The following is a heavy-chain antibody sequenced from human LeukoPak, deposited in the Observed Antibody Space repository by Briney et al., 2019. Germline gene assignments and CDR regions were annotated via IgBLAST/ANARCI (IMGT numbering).Heavy chain of an antibody. J-gene: IGHJ4*02. D-gene: IGHD2-21*02. CDR1: GFTFSDYY. CDR3: ARVNRVTAIQELDY. V-gene: IGHV3-11*01. Sequence: GGSLRLSCAASGFTFSDYYMTWIRQAPGKGLEWVSCISSSGSTIFYADSVKGRFTISRDNAKSSLFLQMNSLRAEDTAVYFCARVNRVTAIQELDYWGQGTLVTVSS. CDR2: ISSSGSTI.